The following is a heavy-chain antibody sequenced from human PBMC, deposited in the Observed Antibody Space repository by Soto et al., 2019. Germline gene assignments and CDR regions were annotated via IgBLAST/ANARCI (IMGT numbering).Heavy chain of an antibody. CDR3: AREIGGYYGRSDYYYGMDV. J-gene: IGHJ6*02. CDR1: GGTFSSYA. V-gene: IGHV1-69*13. D-gene: IGHD3-3*01. Sequence: SVKVSCKASGGTFSSYAISWVRQAPGQGLEWMGGIIPIFGTANYAQKFQGRVTITADESTSTAYMELSSLRSEDTAVYYCAREIGGYYGRSDYYYGMDVWGQGTTVT. CDR2: IIPIFGTA.